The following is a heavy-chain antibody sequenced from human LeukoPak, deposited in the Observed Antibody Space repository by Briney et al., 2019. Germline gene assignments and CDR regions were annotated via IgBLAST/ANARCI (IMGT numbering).Heavy chain of an antibody. J-gene: IGHJ4*02. CDR2: ILSDGSST. CDR3: ARSGWPYYFDY. CDR1: GFTFSSYW. Sequence: GGSLRLSCAASGFTFSSYWMLWVRQAPGKGLVWVSRILSDGSSTSYADSVRGRFTISRDDAKSTLYLQMNSLRAEDTAVYYCARSGWPYYFDYWGQGTLVTVSS. D-gene: IGHD3-22*01. V-gene: IGHV3-74*01.